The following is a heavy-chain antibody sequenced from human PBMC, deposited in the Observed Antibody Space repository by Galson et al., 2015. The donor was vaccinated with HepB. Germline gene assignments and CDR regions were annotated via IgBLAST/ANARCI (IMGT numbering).Heavy chain of an antibody. CDR2: IYWDDDK. J-gene: IGHJ4*02. CDR3: AHSSSIVGATTFVY. D-gene: IGHD1-26*01. CDR1: GFSLSTSGVG. V-gene: IGHV2-5*02. Sequence: PALVKPTQTLTLTCTFSGFSLSTSGVGVGWIRQPPGKALEWLALIYWDDDKRYSPSLKSRLTITKDTSKNQVVLTMTNMDPVDTATYYCAHSSSIVGATTFVYWGQGTLVTVSS.